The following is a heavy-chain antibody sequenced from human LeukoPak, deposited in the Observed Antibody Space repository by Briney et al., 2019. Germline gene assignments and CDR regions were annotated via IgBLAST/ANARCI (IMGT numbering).Heavy chain of an antibody. CDR1: GGCVGTFL. CDR3: ARDGSSWPFFES. CDR2: IYGSGTT. J-gene: IGHJ4*02. D-gene: IGHD6-13*01. Sequence: SETVSHPSTAAGGCVGTFLGRWIRQPAGKRLEWIGRIYGSGTTNYNPALKSRVTMSVDTSKKQFSLKLTSVTAADTAVYYCARDGSSWPFFESWGQGTLVTVSS. V-gene: IGHV4-4*07.